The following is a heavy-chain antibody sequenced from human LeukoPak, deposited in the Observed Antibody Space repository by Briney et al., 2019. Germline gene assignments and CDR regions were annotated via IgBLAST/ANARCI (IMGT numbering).Heavy chain of an antibody. Sequence: GGSLRLSCAASGFTFSSYSMNWVRQAPGKGLEWVSSISSSSSYIYYADSVKGRFTISRDNAKNSLYLQMNSLRAEDTAVYYCAGGRWVVVPYYYGMDVWGQGTTVTVSS. J-gene: IGHJ6*02. CDR3: AGGRWVVVPYYYGMDV. CDR1: GFTFSSYS. CDR2: ISSSSSYI. D-gene: IGHD3-22*01. V-gene: IGHV3-21*01.